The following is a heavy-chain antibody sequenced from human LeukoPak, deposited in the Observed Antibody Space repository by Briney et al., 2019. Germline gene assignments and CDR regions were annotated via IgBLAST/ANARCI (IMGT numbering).Heavy chain of an antibody. CDR2: ISYSSSYI. Sequence: GGSLRLSCAASGFSLSSSSMKWVRQTPGKGLEWVSSISYSSSYINYADSVKGRFTVSRDNAKNSLYLQMNSLRAEDTAVYYCAKEMATIRAFDFWGQGTMVTVSS. J-gene: IGHJ3*01. CDR3: AKEMATIRAFDF. V-gene: IGHV3-21*01. CDR1: GFSLSSSS. D-gene: IGHD5-24*01.